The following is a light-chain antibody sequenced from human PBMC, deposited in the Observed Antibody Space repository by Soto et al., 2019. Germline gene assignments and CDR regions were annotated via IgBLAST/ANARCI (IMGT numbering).Light chain of an antibody. CDR3: QLLT. Sequence: EVVLTQSPRTLSLSPGERATLSCRTSQTISSGFLTWYQQKPGQTPRLLIYGASTRATGIPDRFSASGSGTDFTLTISRLEPEDSAVYYCQLLTFGGGTKVEIK. CDR2: GAS. V-gene: IGKV3-20*01. CDR1: QTISSGF. J-gene: IGKJ4*01.